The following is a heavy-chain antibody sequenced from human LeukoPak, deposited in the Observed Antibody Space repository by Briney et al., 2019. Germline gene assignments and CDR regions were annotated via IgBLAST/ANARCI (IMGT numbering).Heavy chain of an antibody. CDR1: EFSFSSYW. V-gene: IGHV3-7*01. CDR3: ARLGARQILEY. Sequence: GGSLRLSCAASEFSFSSYWMSWVRQASGKGLEWVANIRQDGGEKYYLDSVKGRFTVSRDNAKNSLYLQMNSLRAEDTAVYYCARLGARQILEYWGQGTLVTVSS. J-gene: IGHJ4*02. CDR2: IRQDGGEK. D-gene: IGHD4-17*01.